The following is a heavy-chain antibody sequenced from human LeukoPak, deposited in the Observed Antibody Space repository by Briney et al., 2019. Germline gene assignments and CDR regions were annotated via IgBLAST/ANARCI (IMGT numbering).Heavy chain of an antibody. V-gene: IGHV3-43D*03. J-gene: IGHJ4*02. CDR1: GFTFDDYA. CDR3: AKPYGRCTIGSCYRKGVYFDY. D-gene: IGHD2-15*01. Sequence: PGGSLRLACAASGFTFDDYAMHWVRQAPGKGLEWVSLITWDGISTSYADSVKGRFTISRDNSKNSLYLQMNSLRAEDTALYYCAKPYGRCTIGSCYRKGVYFDYWGQGTLVTVSS. CDR2: ITWDGIST.